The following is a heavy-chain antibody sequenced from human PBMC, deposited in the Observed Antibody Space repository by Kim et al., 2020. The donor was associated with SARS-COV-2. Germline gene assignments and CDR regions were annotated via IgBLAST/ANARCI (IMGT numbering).Heavy chain of an antibody. J-gene: IGHJ5*02. Sequence: SETLSLTCTVSGGSISSSSYYWGWIRQPPGKGLERIGSIYYSGSTYYNPSLKSRVTISVDTSKNQFSLKLSSVTAADTAVYYCARRTSGYSLNWFDPWGQGTLVTVSS. D-gene: IGHD5-18*01. CDR2: IYYSGST. V-gene: IGHV4-39*01. CDR3: ARRTSGYSLNWFDP. CDR1: GGSISSSSYY.